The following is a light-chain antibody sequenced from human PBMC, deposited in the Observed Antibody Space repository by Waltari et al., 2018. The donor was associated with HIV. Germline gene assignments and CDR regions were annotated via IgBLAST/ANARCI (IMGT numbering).Light chain of an antibody. CDR3: QQYDNWPPGT. Sequence: EIVMTQSPATLSVSPGARATLSCRTSQSVSKRLAWYQQKPGQAPRLLIYDASTRATGIPARFSGSGSGTVFTLTVSSLQTDDFAVYYCQQYDNWPPGTFGPGTRVEVK. J-gene: IGKJ3*01. V-gene: IGKV3-15*01. CDR2: DAS. CDR1: QSVSKR.